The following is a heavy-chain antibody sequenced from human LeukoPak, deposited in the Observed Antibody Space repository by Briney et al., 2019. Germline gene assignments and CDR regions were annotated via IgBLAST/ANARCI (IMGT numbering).Heavy chain of an antibody. CDR2: LSKSSTYV. V-gene: IGHV3-21*01. D-gene: IGHD5-12*01. J-gene: IGHJ5*02. Sequence: RTGGFLRLPCAASGFTFSTQSMIWVRQAPGKGLELVSSLSKSSTYVYYAASVKGRFTISRDNAKNSLFLEMNSLRAEGTAVYYCARDRAASVDFNWFDPWGQGPLVTVSS. CDR3: ARDRAASVDFNWFDP. CDR1: GFTFSTQS.